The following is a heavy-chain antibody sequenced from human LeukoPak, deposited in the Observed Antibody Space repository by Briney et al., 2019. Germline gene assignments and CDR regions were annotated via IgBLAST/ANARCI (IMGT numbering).Heavy chain of an antibody. V-gene: IGHV4-39*07. CDR1: GGSISSSSYY. J-gene: IGHJ2*01. CDR3: ARCGSYSSSWYSHWYFDL. Sequence: SETLSLTCTVSGGSISSSSYYWGWIRQPPGKGLEWIGSIYYSGSTYYNPSLKSRVTISVDTSKNQFSLKLSSVTAADTAVYYCARCGSYSSSWYSHWYFDLWGRGTLVTVSS. CDR2: IYYSGST. D-gene: IGHD6-13*01.